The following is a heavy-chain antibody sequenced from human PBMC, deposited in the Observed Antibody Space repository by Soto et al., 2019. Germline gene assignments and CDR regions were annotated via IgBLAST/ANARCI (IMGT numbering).Heavy chain of an antibody. J-gene: IGHJ6*03. Sequence: QVQLVQSGAEVKKPGASVKVSCKASGYTFTSYDINWVRQATGQGLEWMGWMNPNSGNTGYAQKFQGRVTMARNTSISTAYMELSSLRSEDTAVYYCARGLWLGSSSWLTHYYYMDVWGKGTTVTVSS. CDR1: GYTFTSYD. CDR2: MNPNSGNT. D-gene: IGHD6-13*01. V-gene: IGHV1-8*01. CDR3: ARGLWLGSSSWLTHYYYMDV.